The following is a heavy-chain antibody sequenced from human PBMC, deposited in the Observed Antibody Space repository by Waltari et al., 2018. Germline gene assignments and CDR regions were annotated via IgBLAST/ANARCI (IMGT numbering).Heavy chain of an antibody. Sequence: QVQLVESGGGVVQPGGSLRLSCAASGFTFSSYGMHWVRQAPGKGLEWVAFIRYDGSNKYYADSVKCRVTISRDNSKNTLYLQMNSLRAEDTAVYYCAKALRPDQRGHDIVVVPAAILDYWGQGTLVTVSS. D-gene: IGHD2-2*01. CDR2: IRYDGSNK. CDR3: AKALRPDQRGHDIVVVPAAILDY. J-gene: IGHJ4*02. V-gene: IGHV3-30*02. CDR1: GFTFSSYG.